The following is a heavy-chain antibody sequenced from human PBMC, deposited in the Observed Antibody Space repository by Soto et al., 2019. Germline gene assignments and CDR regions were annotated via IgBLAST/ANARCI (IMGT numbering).Heavy chain of an antibody. J-gene: IGHJ4*02. CDR2: INPNSGGT. Sequence: XSVKVSCKASGYPLTGYYMHWVRQAPGQGLEWMGWINPNSGGTKYAQRFQGRVTMTRDTSISTAYMELSSLRSDDTAVYYCARGSGYSYGYGDFWGQGTLVTVSS. CDR3: ARGSGYSYGYGDF. V-gene: IGHV1-2*02. D-gene: IGHD5-18*01. CDR1: GYPLTGYY.